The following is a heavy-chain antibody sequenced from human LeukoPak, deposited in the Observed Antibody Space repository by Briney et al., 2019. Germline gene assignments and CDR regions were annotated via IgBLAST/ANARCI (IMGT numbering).Heavy chain of an antibody. D-gene: IGHD1-26*01. CDR1: GDSIDSYY. CDR3: AGRSARYFGS. CDR2: VFYSGPT. Sequence: SETLSLTCTVSGDSIDSYYWSWIRQPPGEGLQWIGYVFYSGPTNYDASLTSRVAISVDRSKNQFSLKLTSVSAAATAVYYCAGRSARYFGSWGQGTPVTVSS. V-gene: IGHV4-59*01. J-gene: IGHJ4*02.